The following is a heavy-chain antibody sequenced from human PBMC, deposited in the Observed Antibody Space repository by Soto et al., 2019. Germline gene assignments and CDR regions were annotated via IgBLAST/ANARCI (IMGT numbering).Heavy chain of an antibody. CDR1: GYTLTELS. D-gene: IGHD1-1*01. CDR3: ASPPPVEPGNYHFYGVDV. Sequence: ASVKVSCKVSGYTLTELSIHWVRQAPGKGLEWMGGFDPEDGETIYAQKFQGRVTMTEDTSTDTAYMDLSSLRSEDTAVYYCASPPPVEPGNYHFYGVDVWGQGTTVTVSS. CDR2: FDPEDGET. J-gene: IGHJ6*02. V-gene: IGHV1-24*01.